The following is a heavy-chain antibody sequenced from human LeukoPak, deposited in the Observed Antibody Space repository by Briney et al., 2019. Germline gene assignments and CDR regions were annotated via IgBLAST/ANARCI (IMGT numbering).Heavy chain of an antibody. CDR2: IYYSGST. J-gene: IGHJ3*02. Sequence: PSETLSLTCTVSGGSISSYYWSWIRQPPGKGLEWIGYIYYSGSTNYNPSLKSRVTISVDTSKNQFSLKLSSVTAADTAVYYCARAFLDTAMVHDAFDIWGQGTMVTVSS. V-gene: IGHV4-59*08. CDR3: ARAFLDTAMVHDAFDI. D-gene: IGHD5-18*01. CDR1: GGSISSYY.